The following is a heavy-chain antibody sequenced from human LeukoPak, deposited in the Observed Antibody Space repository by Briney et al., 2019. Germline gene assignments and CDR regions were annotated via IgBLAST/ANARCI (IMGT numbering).Heavy chain of an antibody. V-gene: IGHV3-23*01. Sequence: QPGGSLRLSCAASGFTFSSYAMIWVRQAPGKGLEWVSVISRTGDTTGSADSVKGRFTLSRDNSKNTLYLQMNSLRAEDTAVYYCAKKVAGHNNCFDPWGQGTLVTVSS. D-gene: IGHD6-19*01. CDR2: ISRTGDTT. CDR1: GFTFSSYA. J-gene: IGHJ5*02. CDR3: AKKVAGHNNCFDP.